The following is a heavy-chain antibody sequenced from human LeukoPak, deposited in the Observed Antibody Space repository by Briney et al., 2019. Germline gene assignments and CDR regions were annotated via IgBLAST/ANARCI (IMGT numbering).Heavy chain of an antibody. CDR2: IYYSGST. Sequence: SETLSLTCAVYGGSISSYYWSWIRQPPGKGLEWIGYIYYSGSTNYNPSLKSRVTISVDTSKNQFSLKLSSVTAADTAVYYCARRGLDGYSYFDYWGQGTLVTVSS. CDR3: ARRGLDGYSYFDY. CDR1: GGSISSYY. J-gene: IGHJ4*02. D-gene: IGHD5-24*01. V-gene: IGHV4-59*08.